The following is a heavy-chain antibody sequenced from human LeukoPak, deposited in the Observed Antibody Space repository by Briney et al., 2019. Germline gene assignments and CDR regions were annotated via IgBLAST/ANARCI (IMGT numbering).Heavy chain of an antibody. V-gene: IGHV3-23*01. CDR2: LSAGGAGS. CDR1: GFTFSNYA. Sequence: GGSLRLSCAASGFTFSNYAMSWVRQSPGKGLEWVSGLSAGGAGSYYADSVKGRFTISRDNLKNTLYLEMNSLRAEDTAVYYCARALVGDGASAYWGRGTLVTVS. CDR3: ARALVGDGASAY. J-gene: IGHJ4*02. D-gene: IGHD4/OR15-4a*01.